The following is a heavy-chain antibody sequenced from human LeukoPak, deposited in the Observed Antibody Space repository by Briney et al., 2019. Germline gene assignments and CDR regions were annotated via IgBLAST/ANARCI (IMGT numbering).Heavy chain of an antibody. V-gene: IGHV4-31*03. CDR2: IFYDGGP. D-gene: IGHD2-2*01. J-gene: IGHJ4*02. CDR1: GGTLSSGGYY. Sequence: SETLSLTCTVSGGTLSSGGYYWTWIRQSPGKGLEWIGYIFYDGGPYYNPSLESRLLISVDRSEKQFSLKVTSATAADTAVYFCARQRGTSSFRILDYWGQGILVTVSS. CDR3: ARQRGTSSFRILDY.